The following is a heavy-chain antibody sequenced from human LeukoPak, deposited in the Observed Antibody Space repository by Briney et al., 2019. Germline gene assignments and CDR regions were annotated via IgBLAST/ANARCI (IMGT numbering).Heavy chain of an antibody. CDR3: VRANYFDY. Sequence: PSVTLSLTCTVSGGSISSYYWSWIRQPPGKGLEWIGDIYYSGSTNYNPSLKSRVTISVDTSTNQFSLKLTSVTAADTAVYYCVRANYFDYWGQGTLVTVSS. J-gene: IGHJ4*02. CDR2: IYYSGST. V-gene: IGHV4-59*01. CDR1: GGSISSYY.